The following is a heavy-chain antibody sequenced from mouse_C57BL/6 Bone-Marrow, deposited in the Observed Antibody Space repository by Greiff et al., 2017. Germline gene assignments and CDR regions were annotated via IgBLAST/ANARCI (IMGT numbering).Heavy chain of an antibody. CDR3: ARDYDGYPSFYFDD. J-gene: IGHJ2*01. D-gene: IGHD2-3*01. CDR2: ISDGGSYT. V-gene: IGHV5-4*01. Sequence: EVKLVESGGGLVKPGGSLKLSCAASGFTFSSYAMSWVRQTPEKRLEWVATISDGGSYTYYPDNVQGRFTISRDNAKNTLYLQMIDLKSEDTSMDYCARDYDGYPSFYFDDWGQGTTLTVSS. CDR1: GFTFSSYA.